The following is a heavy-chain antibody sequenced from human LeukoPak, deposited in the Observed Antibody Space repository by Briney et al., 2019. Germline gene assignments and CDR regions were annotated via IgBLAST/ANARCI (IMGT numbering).Heavy chain of an antibody. V-gene: IGHV3-23*01. Sequence: HPGGSLRLSCAASGFTFSIYAMSWVRQAPGKGLEWVSAISGNGGRTYYGDSVKGRFTISRDNSKNTLYLQMNGLRAEDTAVFYCAKVAEMGTTLGKFDNWGQGTLVTVSS. CDR1: GFTFSIYA. J-gene: IGHJ4*02. CDR2: ISGNGGRT. D-gene: IGHD5-24*01. CDR3: AKVAEMGTTLGKFDN.